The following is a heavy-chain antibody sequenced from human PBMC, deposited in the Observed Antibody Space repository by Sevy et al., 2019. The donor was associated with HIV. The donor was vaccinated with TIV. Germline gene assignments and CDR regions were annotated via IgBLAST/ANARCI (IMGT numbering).Heavy chain of an antibody. D-gene: IGHD2-2*01. V-gene: IGHV1-46*03. CDR2: INPSGGST. CDR3: ASPGYCSSTSCKRDAFDI. Sequence: ASVKVSCKASGYTFTSYYMHWVRQAPGQGLEWMGIINPSGGSTSYAQKFQGRVTMTRDTSTSTVYMGLSSLRSEDTAVYYCASPGYCSSTSCKRDAFDIWGQGTMVTVSS. J-gene: IGHJ3*02. CDR1: GYTFTSYY.